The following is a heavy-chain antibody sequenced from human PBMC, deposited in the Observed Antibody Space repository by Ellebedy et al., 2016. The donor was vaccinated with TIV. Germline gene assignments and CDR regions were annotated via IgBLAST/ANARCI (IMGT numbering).Heavy chain of an antibody. Sequence: ASVKVSXXTSGYTFTNYRITWVRQAPGLGLEWMGWISAYNGNTNYAQSLQGRVTMTTDTSTSTAYMELTSLTSDDTAVYYCARTIGTTVVATASDYWGQGTLVTVSS. CDR3: ARTIGTTVVATASDY. V-gene: IGHV1-18*01. J-gene: IGHJ4*02. D-gene: IGHD2-21*02. CDR2: ISAYNGNT. CDR1: GYTFTNYR.